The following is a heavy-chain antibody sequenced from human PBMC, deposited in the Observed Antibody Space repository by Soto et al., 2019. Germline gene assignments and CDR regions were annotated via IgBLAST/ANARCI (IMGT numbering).Heavy chain of an antibody. Sequence: SVKVSCKASGGTFSSYAISWVRQAPGKGLEWKGGIIPISDTTNYAQKFQGRVTITADESTSTAYMELSSLRSEDTAVYYCARSQGSSTSLEIYYYYYYGMEVWGQGTTVTVS. J-gene: IGHJ6*02. V-gene: IGHV1-69*01. D-gene: IGHD2-2*01. CDR3: ARSQGSSTSLEIYYYYYYGMEV. CDR2: IIPISDTT. CDR1: GGTFSSYA.